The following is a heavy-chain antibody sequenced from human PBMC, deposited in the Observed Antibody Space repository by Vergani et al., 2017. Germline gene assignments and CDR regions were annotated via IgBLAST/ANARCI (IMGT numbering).Heavy chain of an antibody. V-gene: IGHV5-10-1*01. CDR1: GYSFTSYW. J-gene: IGHJ4*02. Sequence: VQLVQSGAEVKKPGSSVKVSCKASGYSFTSYWISWVRQMPGKGLEWMGRIDPSDSYTNYSPSFQGHVTISADKSISTAYLQWSSLKASDTAMYYCARQVSVAGPASNDYWGQGTLVTVSS. CDR3: ARQVSVAGPASNDY. CDR2: IDPSDSYT. D-gene: IGHD6-19*01.